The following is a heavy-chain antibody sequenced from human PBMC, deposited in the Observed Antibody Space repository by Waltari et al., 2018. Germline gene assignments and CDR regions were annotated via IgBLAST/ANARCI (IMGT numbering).Heavy chain of an antibody. D-gene: IGHD3-10*01. CDR1: GGSISSGGYS. V-gene: IGHV4-30-2*01. CDR2: IYHSGST. J-gene: IGHJ4*02. CDR3: ARGSGLWFGDFDY. Sequence: QLQLQASGSGLVKPSQTLSLTCAVSGGSISSGGYSWTWIRQPPGKGLEWIGYIYHSGSTYYNPSLKSRVTISVDRSKNQFSLKLSSVTAADTAVYYCARGSGLWFGDFDYWGQGTLVTVSS.